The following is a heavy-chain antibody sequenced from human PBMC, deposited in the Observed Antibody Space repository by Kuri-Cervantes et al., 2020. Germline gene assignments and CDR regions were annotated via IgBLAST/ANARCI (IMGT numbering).Heavy chain of an antibody. CDR1: GFASSDSA. Sequence: ESLKISCAASGFASSDSAMSWVRQSPGKGLEWIGEINHSGSTNYNPSLKSRVFISVDTSRNQFSLKLSSVTAADTAVYYCARGFELNYYDSSGFYVDSWGQGTLVTVSS. CDR3: ARGFELNYYDSSGFYVDS. J-gene: IGHJ4*02. D-gene: IGHD3-22*01. CDR2: INHSGST. V-gene: IGHV4-34*01.